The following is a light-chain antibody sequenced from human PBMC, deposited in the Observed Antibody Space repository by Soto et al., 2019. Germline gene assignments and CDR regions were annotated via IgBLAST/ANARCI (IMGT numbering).Light chain of an antibody. J-gene: IGLJ1*01. Sequence: QSVLTQPASVSGSPGQSITISCTGTSSNVGSYELVSWYQQHPGKAPKLMIFEVNKRPSGVSNRFSGSKSGNTASLTISGLKVEDEADYYCCSSGGSPTYVFXTGTKATVL. V-gene: IGLV2-23*02. CDR3: CSSGGSPTYV. CDR1: SSNVGSYEL. CDR2: EVN.